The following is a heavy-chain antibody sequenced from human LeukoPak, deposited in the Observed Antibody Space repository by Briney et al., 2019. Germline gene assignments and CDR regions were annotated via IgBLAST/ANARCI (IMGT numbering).Heavy chain of an antibody. V-gene: IGHV3-7*03. CDR2: IKPDGSEK. J-gene: IGHJ4*02. CDR1: GFTFSKYW. D-gene: IGHD5-24*01. CDR3: TRVWLQYFDY. Sequence: PGGSLRLSCAASGFTFSKYWMSWVRQAPGKGLEWVANIKPDGSEKSYVDSVKGRFTISRDNVKNSLYLQMNSLKTEDTAVYYCTRVWLQYFDYWGQGTLVTVSS.